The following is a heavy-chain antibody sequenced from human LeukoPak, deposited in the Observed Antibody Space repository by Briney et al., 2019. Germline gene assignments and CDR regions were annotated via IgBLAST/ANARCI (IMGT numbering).Heavy chain of an antibody. CDR1: GGTFCSYA. V-gene: IGHV1-46*01. J-gene: IGHJ5*02. Sequence: ASVKVSCKASGGTFCSYAISWVRQAPGQGLEWMGIINPSGGSTSYAQKFQGRVTMTRDTSTSTVYMELSSLRSEDTAVYYCARDMDTAMPSNWFDPWGQGTLVTVSS. D-gene: IGHD5-18*01. CDR3: ARDMDTAMPSNWFDP. CDR2: INPSGGST.